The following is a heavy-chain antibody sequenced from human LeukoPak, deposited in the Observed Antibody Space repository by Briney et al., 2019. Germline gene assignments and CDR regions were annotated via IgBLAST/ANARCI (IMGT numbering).Heavy chain of an antibody. CDR2: VSPDGNSK. J-gene: IGHJ3*02. Sequence: QPGGSLRLSCAASGFTFSSYSMNWVRQAPGMGLEWVAAVSPDGNSKYYTDSLKGRSTISRDFSKNALYLEMNSLRLEDTALYYCVRGTYSSGRCDVFDIWGLGTMVTVSS. V-gene: IGHV3-30*03. CDR3: VRGTYSSGRCDVFDI. D-gene: IGHD6-19*01. CDR1: GFTFSSYS.